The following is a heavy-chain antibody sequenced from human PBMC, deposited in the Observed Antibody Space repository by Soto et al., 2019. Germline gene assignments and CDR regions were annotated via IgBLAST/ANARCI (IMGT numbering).Heavy chain of an antibody. Sequence: QVQLVQSGAEVKKPGSSVKVSCKASGGTFSSYAISWVRQAPGQGLEWMGGIIPIFGTANYAQKFQGRVTITADESTSTAYMELSSLRSEDTAVYYCASCVGVCSGYSSGWYRELYYYYGMDVWGQGTTVTVSS. V-gene: IGHV1-69*01. J-gene: IGHJ6*02. CDR3: ASCVGVCSGYSSGWYRELYYYYGMDV. D-gene: IGHD6-19*01. CDR1: GGTFSSYA. CDR2: IIPIFGTA.